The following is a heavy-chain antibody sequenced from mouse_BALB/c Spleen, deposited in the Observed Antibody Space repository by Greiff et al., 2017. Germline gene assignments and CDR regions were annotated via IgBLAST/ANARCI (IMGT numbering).Heavy chain of an antibody. J-gene: IGHJ3*01. V-gene: IGHV1-69*02. CDR1: GYTFTSYW. CDR2: IDPSDSYT. Sequence: QVQLKQPGAELVKPGASVKLSCKASGYTFTSYWMHWVKQRPGQGLEWIGEIDPSDSYTNYNQKFKGKATLTVDKSSSTAYMQLSSLTSEDSAVYYCLYYYGSSPAWFAYWGQGTLVTVSA. D-gene: IGHD1-1*01. CDR3: LYYYGSSPAWFAY.